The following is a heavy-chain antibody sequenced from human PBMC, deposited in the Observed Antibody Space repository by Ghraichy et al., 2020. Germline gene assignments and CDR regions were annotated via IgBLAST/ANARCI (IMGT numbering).Heavy chain of an antibody. CDR1: GGSISSSSYY. V-gene: IGHV4-39*01. Sequence: SGTLSLTCTVSGGSISSSSYYWGWIRQPPGKGLEWIGSIYYSGSTYYNPSLKSRVTISVDTSKNQFSLKLSSVTAADTAVYYCARHGYVYYYYGMDVWGQGTTVTVSS. J-gene: IGHJ6*02. D-gene: IGHD2-2*03. CDR2: IYYSGST. CDR3: ARHGYVYYYYGMDV.